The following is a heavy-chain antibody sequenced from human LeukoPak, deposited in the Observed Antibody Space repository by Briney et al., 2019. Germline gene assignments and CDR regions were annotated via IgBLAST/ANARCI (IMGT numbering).Heavy chain of an antibody. D-gene: IGHD3-3*01. CDR1: GGSFSGYY. CDR3: ARGSNLSDFWSGYSTGYFQH. J-gene: IGHJ1*01. CDR2: INHSGST. V-gene: IGHV4-34*01. Sequence: SETLSLTCAVYGGSFSGYYWSWIRQPPGKGLEWIGEINHSGSTNYNPSLKSRVTISVDTSKNQFSLKLSSVTAADTAVYYCARGSNLSDFWSGYSTGYFQHWGQGPLVTVSS.